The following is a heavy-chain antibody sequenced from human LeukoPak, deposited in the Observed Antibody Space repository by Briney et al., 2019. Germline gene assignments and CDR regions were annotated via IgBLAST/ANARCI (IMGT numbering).Heavy chain of an antibody. Sequence: SEALSLTCTVSGGSISSYYGSWIRQPPGKGLEWIGYIYYSGSTNYNPSLKSRVTISVDTSKNQFSLKLSSVTAADTAVYYCARHGNYGDYSRIFDYWGQGTLVTVSS. J-gene: IGHJ4*02. CDR3: ARHGNYGDYSRIFDY. CDR1: GGSISSYY. V-gene: IGHV4-59*08. CDR2: IYYSGST. D-gene: IGHD4-17*01.